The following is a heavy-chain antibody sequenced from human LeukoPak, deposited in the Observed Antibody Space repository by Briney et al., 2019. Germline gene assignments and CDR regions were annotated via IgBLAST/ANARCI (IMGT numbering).Heavy chain of an antibody. Sequence: GESLKICCKGSGYSFTSYWIGWVLQMPGKGLEWMGWISAYNGNTNYAQKLQGRVTMTTDTSTSTAYMELSSLRSEDTAVYYCATTYYYDRWGRAFDIWGQGTMVTVSS. V-gene: IGHV1-18*04. CDR2: ISAYNGNT. CDR3: ATTYYYDRWGRAFDI. D-gene: IGHD3-22*01. J-gene: IGHJ3*02. CDR1: GYSFTSYW.